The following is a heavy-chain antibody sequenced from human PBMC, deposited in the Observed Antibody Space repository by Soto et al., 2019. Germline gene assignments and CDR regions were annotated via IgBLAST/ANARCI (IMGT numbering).Heavy chain of an antibody. CDR3: ANGGPYDQGAFDI. Sequence: GESLKISCKGSGYSFTSYWISWVRQMPGKGLEWMGRIDPSDSYTNYSPSFQGHVTISADKSISTAYLQWSSLKASDTAMYYCANGGPYDQGAFDIWGQGTMVTVSS. CDR2: IDPSDSYT. D-gene: IGHD3-22*01. CDR1: GYSFTSYW. V-gene: IGHV5-10-1*01. J-gene: IGHJ3*02.